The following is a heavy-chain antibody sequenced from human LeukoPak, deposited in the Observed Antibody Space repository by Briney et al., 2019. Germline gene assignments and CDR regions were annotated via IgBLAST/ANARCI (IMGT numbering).Heavy chain of an antibody. Sequence: PGGSLRLSCAASGFTFSSYAMHWVRQAPGKGLEWVAVISYDGSNKYYADSVKGRFTISRDNSKNTLYLQMNNLRAEDTAVYYCARGPNSNWSGLDFWGQGTLLTVSS. V-gene: IGHV3-30*04. CDR2: ISYDGSNK. CDR3: ARGPNSNWSGLDF. CDR1: GFTFSSYA. J-gene: IGHJ4*02. D-gene: IGHD6-6*01.